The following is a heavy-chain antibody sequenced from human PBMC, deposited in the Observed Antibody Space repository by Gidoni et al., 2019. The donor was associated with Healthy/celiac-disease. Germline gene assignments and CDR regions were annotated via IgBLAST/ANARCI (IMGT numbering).Heavy chain of an antibody. CDR3: ARSKGGVWFGAARQNWFDP. CDR2: INPNSGGT. D-gene: IGHD3-10*01. CDR1: GYTFTGSY. V-gene: IGHV1-2*02. Sequence: QVQLVQSGAEVKKPGASVKVSCTASGYTFTGSYLPWVRQAPGQGLEWMGWINPNSGGTNYVQKCQGRVTMTRDTSISTADMELSRRRSDDTAVYYCARSKGGVWFGAARQNWFDPWGQGTLVTVSS. J-gene: IGHJ5*02.